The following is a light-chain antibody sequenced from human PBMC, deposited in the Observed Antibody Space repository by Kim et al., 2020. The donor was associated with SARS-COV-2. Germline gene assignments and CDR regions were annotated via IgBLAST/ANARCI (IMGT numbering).Light chain of an antibody. Sequence: QPALTQPRSVSGSPGQPVTISCTGSGSDVGTYNYVSWYQHHPGKAPKLIIHDVTTRPSGVPDRFSGSKSGNTASLTISGLRPEDEADYYCCSYAGDYTLLFGGGTQLTVL. CDR1: GSDVGTYNY. J-gene: IGLJ2*01. CDR2: DVT. V-gene: IGLV2-11*01. CDR3: CSYAGDYTLL.